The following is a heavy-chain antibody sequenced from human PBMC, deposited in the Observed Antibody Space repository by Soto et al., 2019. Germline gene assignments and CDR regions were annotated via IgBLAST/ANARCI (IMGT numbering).Heavy chain of an antibody. V-gene: IGHV3-72*01. J-gene: IGHJ3*01. CDR2: SRNKAKSYTT. CDR1: GFTFSDHY. Sequence: EVQLVESGGSLVQPGGSLRLSCAASGFTFSDHYMDWVRQAPGKGLEWVARSRNKAKSYTTVYAASVKDRFTISRDESKNSLYLEMSSLKAKDTAVYFCVRGYHSFDVWGRGTMVTVSS. CDR3: VRGYHSFDV. D-gene: IGHD1-1*01.